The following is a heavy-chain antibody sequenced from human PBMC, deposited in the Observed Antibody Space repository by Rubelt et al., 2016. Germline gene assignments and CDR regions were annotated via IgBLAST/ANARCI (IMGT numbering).Heavy chain of an antibody. CDR1: GFTFGGYS. CDR3: ASEGDSGSYYPR. CDR2: ISSSSSLI. Sequence: VRPGGSLRLSCAASGFTFGGYSMNWLRQAPGKGLEWVSYISSSSSLIYYADSVKGRFTISRDNAKNSLYLQMNSRRAADTAVYYWASEGDSGSYYPRWGQGTLVTVSS. V-gene: IGHV3-48*04. J-gene: IGHJ4*02. D-gene: IGHD1-26*01.